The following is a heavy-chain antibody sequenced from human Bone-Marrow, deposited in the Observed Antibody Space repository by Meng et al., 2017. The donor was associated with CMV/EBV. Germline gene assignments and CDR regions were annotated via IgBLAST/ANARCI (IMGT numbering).Heavy chain of an antibody. D-gene: IGHD6-6*01. Sequence: ASVKVSCKASGYIFTSYYIHWMRQAPGQGLEWMGIVNPRSGSTSYGKQFQGRITMTRDRSTSTVYMELSGLTSEDTAVYYCARGLAARPPEYWGQGTLVTVSS. J-gene: IGHJ4*02. CDR1: GYIFTSYY. CDR2: VNPRSGST. CDR3: ARGLAARPPEY. V-gene: IGHV1-46*01.